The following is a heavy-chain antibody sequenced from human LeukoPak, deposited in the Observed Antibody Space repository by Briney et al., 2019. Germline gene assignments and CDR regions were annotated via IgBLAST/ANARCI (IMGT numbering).Heavy chain of an antibody. Sequence: GGSLRLSCVVSGFTFRSYSFHWVRQAPGKGLEWLTYISYDGNSKYYADSVKGRFTISRDNSKNTLYLQLNTLRLEDTAVYYCARLHYDVLTGPFDYWGQGTLVTVSS. D-gene: IGHD3-9*01. CDR2: ISYDGNSK. V-gene: IGHV3-30*04. CDR3: ARLHYDVLTGPFDY. CDR1: GFTFRSYS. J-gene: IGHJ4*02.